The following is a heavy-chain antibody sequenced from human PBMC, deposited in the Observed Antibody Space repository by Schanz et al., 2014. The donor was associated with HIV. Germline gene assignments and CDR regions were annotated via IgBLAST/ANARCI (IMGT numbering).Heavy chain of an antibody. D-gene: IGHD6-25*01. CDR3: TNERGLNRFEY. J-gene: IGHJ4*01. Sequence: VQLVESGGGVVQPGRSLRLSCAASGFTFSSSGMHWVRQAPGKGLEWVAAMWYDESHKGYADSVKGRFTISRDNSKNTLYLQMNSLRTEDTAVYYCTNERGLNRFEYWGHGTLVFVSS. CDR1: GFTFSSSG. V-gene: IGHV3-30*18. CDR2: MWYDESHK.